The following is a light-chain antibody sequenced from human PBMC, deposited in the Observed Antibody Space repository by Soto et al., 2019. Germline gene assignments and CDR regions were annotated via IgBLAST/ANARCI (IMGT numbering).Light chain of an antibody. J-gene: IGLJ3*02. CDR2: GVT. Sequence: QSVLTQPPSASGSPGQSVTISCTGTSSDVGAYNFVSWYQQHPGKAPKLILYGVTKWPSGVPNRFSGSKSGNTASLTVSGLQAEDEADYFCSSYAGSIWVFGGGTKVTVL. V-gene: IGLV2-8*01. CDR3: SSYAGSIWV. CDR1: SSDVGAYNF.